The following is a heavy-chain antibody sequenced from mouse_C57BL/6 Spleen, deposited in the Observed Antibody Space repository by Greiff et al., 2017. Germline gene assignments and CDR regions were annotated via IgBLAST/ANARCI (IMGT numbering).Heavy chain of an antibody. CDR2: IHPNSGST. Sequence: QVQLQQSGAELVKPGASVKLSCKASGYTFTSYWMHWVKQRPGQGLEWIGMIHPNSGSTNYNEKFKSKATLTVDKSSSTAYMQLSSLTSEDSAVYYCASDYGSSYYAMDYWGQGTSVTVSS. V-gene: IGHV1-64*01. CDR3: ASDYGSSYYAMDY. CDR1: GYTFTSYW. J-gene: IGHJ4*01. D-gene: IGHD1-1*01.